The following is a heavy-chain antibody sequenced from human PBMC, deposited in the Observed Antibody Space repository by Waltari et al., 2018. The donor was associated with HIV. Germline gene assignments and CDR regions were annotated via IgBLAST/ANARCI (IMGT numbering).Heavy chain of an antibody. Sequence: EVRLVQSGAEVKKPGESLKISCKGSGYSFTSYWIGWVRQMPGKGLEWMGIIYPGDSDTRYSPSFQGQVTISADKSISTAYLQWSSLKASDTAMYYCARPPTSYGDYADFQHWGQGTLVTVSS. V-gene: IGHV5-51*01. J-gene: IGHJ1*01. CDR2: IYPGDSDT. D-gene: IGHD4-17*01. CDR1: GYSFTSYW. CDR3: ARPPTSYGDYADFQH.